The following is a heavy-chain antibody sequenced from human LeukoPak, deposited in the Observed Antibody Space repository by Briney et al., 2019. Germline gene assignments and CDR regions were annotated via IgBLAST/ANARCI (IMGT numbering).Heavy chain of an antibody. Sequence: SETLSLTCSVSGGSISRSDYYWSWIRQPPGKGLEWIGYIYYSGITYYNPSLKSRVTISVDTSKNQFSLKLSSVTAADTAVYYCARVEGGSSIFDYWGQGTLVTVSS. CDR3: ARVEGGSSIFDY. V-gene: IGHV4-30-4*02. CDR1: GGSISRSDYY. J-gene: IGHJ4*02. D-gene: IGHD1-26*01. CDR2: IYYSGIT.